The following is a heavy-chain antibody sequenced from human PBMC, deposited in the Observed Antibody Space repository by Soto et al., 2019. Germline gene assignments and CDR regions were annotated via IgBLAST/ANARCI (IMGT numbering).Heavy chain of an antibody. D-gene: IGHD2-8*01. J-gene: IGHJ4*02. Sequence: ASVKVSCKASGYTFTSYGISWVRQAPGQGLEWMGWISAYNGNTNYAQKLQGRVTMTTDASTSTAYMELRSLRSDDTAVYYCARASDIVLMVYAIESDFDYWGQGTPVTVSS. CDR1: GYTFTSYG. CDR2: ISAYNGNT. CDR3: ARASDIVLMVYAIESDFDY. V-gene: IGHV1-18*01.